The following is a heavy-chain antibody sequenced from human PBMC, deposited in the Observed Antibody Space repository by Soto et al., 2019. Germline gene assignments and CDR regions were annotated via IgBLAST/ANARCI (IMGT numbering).Heavy chain of an antibody. J-gene: IGHJ3*01. CDR1: GFTFSDNL. CDR2: XHPDTGNT. Sequence: QVQLVQSGAELKKPGASVNISCTASGFTFSDNLXXXXRQVPGXGXXXXXXXHPDTGNTRYSETFQGRVTISRHPSASIAYLELSGLENEDTALYFCARDIQSVGPRANDAFDVWGQGTMITVSS. D-gene: IGHD5-18*01. V-gene: IGHV1-3*01. CDR3: ARDIQSVGPRANDAFDV.